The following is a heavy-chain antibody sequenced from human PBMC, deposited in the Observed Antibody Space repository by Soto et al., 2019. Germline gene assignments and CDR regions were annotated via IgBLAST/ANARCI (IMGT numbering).Heavy chain of an antibody. D-gene: IGHD3-22*01. CDR2: FDPEDGET. J-gene: IGHJ2*01. Sequence: ASVKVSCKVSGYTLTELSMHWVRQAPGKGLEWMGGFDPEDGETIYAQKFQGRVTMTEDTSTDTAYMELSSLRSEDTAVYYCATGNYYDSSGPLFDLWGRGTRVTVSS. V-gene: IGHV1-24*01. CDR3: ATGNYYDSSGPLFDL. CDR1: GYTLTELS.